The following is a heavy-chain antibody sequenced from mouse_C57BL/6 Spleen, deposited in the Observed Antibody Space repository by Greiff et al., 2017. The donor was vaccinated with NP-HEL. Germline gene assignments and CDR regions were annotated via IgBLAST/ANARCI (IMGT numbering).Heavy chain of an antibody. Sequence: QVQLQQPGAELVKPGASVKLSCKASGYTFTSYWMHWVKQRTGQGLEWIGMIHPNSGSTKYNEKFKSKATLTVDKSSTTAYMHLSSLTSEAAAVYYSAPCDRDYAMDYWGQGTSVTVSS. V-gene: IGHV1-64*01. CDR3: APCDRDYAMDY. J-gene: IGHJ4*01. D-gene: IGHD2-13*01. CDR1: GYTFTSYW. CDR2: IHPNSGST.